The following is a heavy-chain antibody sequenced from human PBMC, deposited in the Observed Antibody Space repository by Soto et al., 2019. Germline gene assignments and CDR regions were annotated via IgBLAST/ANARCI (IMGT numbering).Heavy chain of an antibody. CDR2: TIPALDKT. D-gene: IGHD3-16*02. CDR3: ARSIGSGGVIGGFDY. Sequence: QVQLVQSGPEVKKPGSAVKVSCKASGGTCKMYAMNWVRQAPGQGLEWMGGTIPALDKTNYAQKFQGRLPITVDESTDTAYIDLSSLKSDDTAVYYCARSIGSGGVIGGFDYWGQGTMVTVSS. CDR1: GGTCKMYA. V-gene: IGHV1-69*01. J-gene: IGHJ4*02.